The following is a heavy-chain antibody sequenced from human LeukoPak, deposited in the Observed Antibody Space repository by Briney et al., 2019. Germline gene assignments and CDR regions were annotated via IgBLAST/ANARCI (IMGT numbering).Heavy chain of an antibody. J-gene: IGHJ4*02. Sequence: GRSLRLSCAASGFTFSSYGMHWVRQAPSKGLEWVAVISYDGSNKYYADSVKGRFTISRENSKNTLYLQMISLRAEDTAVYYCARGSRYYDSSGYAHYYFEYWGQGTLVTVSS. V-gene: IGHV3-30*14. CDR2: ISYDGSNK. CDR1: GFTFSSYG. D-gene: IGHD3-22*01. CDR3: ARGSRYYDSSGYAHYYFEY.